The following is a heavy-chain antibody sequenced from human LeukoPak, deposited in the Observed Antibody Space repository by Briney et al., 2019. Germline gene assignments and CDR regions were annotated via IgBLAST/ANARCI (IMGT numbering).Heavy chain of an antibody. CDR2: ISSSGSTI. D-gene: IGHD3-10*01. CDR3: ARDEGGSGSYYPNWFDP. J-gene: IGHJ5*02. CDR1: GFTFSSYE. Sequence: GGSLRLSCAASGFTFSSYEMNWVRQAPGKGLEWVSYISSSGSTIYYADSVKGRFTIYRDNAKNSLYLQMNSLRAEDTAVYYCARDEGGSGSYYPNWFDPWGQGTLVTVSS. V-gene: IGHV3-48*03.